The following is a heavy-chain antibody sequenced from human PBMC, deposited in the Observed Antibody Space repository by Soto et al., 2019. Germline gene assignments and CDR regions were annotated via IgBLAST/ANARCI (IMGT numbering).Heavy chain of an antibody. V-gene: IGHV4-39*01. J-gene: IGHJ4*02. CDR3: AMRPSPTYYYDSSGYR. Sequence: QLQLQESGPGLVKPSETLSLTCTVSGGSISSSSYYWGWIRQPPGKGLEWIGSIYYSGSTYYNPSLKSRVTISVDTSKNQCSLKLSSVTAADTAVYYCAMRPSPTYYYDSSGYRWGQGTLVTVSS. D-gene: IGHD3-22*01. CDR2: IYYSGST. CDR1: GGSISSSSYY.